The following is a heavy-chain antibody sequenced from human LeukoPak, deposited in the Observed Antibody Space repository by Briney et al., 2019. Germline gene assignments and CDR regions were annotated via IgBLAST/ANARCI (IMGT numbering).Heavy chain of an antibody. CDR2: ISSSGTTT. D-gene: IGHD6-19*01. J-gene: IGHJ4*02. CDR1: GFSFSVYE. V-gene: IGHV3-48*03. Sequence: GGSLRLSCAASGFSFSVYEMHWVRQAPGKGLEWISDISSSGTTTYYADSVKGRFTISRDNAKNSLYLQMNSLRAEGTAVYYCTTLTVASIFDYWGQGTLVTVSS. CDR3: TTLTVASIFDY.